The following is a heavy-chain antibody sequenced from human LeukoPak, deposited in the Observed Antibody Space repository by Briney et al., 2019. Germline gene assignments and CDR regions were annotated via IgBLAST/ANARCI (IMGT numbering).Heavy chain of an antibody. CDR2: ISYDGSNK. Sequence: GGSLRLSCAASGFTFSGYPIHWVRQAPGKGLEWVAVISYDGSNKYYADSVKGRFTISRDNSKNTLYLQMNSLRVEDTAVYYCANIRGGWGQGTPVTVSS. J-gene: IGHJ4*02. CDR1: GFTFSGYP. D-gene: IGHD3-16*01. CDR3: ANIRGG. V-gene: IGHV3-30-3*02.